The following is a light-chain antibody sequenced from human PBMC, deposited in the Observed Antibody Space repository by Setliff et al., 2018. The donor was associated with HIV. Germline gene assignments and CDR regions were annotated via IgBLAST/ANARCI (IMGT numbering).Light chain of an antibody. CDR2: DTS. CDR3: FLSYSGARRV. V-gene: IGLV7-46*01. Sequence: QAVVTQEPSLTVSPGGTVTLTCGSSTGAVTSGHYPYWFQQKPGQAPRTLIYDTSNKHSWTPARFSGSLLGGKAALTLSGAQPEDEAAYYCFLSYSGARRVFGGGTKVTV. J-gene: IGLJ3*02. CDR1: TGAVTSGHY.